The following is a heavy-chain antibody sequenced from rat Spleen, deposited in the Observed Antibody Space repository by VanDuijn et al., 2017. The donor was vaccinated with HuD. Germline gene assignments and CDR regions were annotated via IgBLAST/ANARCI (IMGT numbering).Heavy chain of an antibody. CDR3: TTGDYGFTRLFAY. D-gene: IGHD1-11*01. J-gene: IGHJ3*01. V-gene: IGHV5-20*01. CDR1: GFTFSDNY. Sequence: EVQLVESDGGLVQPGRSLKLSCAASGFTFSDNYMAWVRQAPTKGLEWVATMSYDGSSTYYRVSVKGRFTISRDNAKNTLYLQMDSLRSEDTATYYCTTGDYGFTRLFAYWGQGTLVSVSS. CDR2: MSYDGSST.